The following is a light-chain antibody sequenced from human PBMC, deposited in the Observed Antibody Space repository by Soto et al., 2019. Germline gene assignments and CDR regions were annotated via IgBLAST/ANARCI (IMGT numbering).Light chain of an antibody. CDR2: GAS. V-gene: IGKV3-15*01. Sequence: EIILTQSPDTLSLSPGERATLSCRASQTVSSNYLAWCQQRPGQAPRLLIYGASTRATGIPARFSGSGSGTEFTLTISSLQSEDFAVYYCQQYNNWPRTVGQGTKVDIK. J-gene: IGKJ1*01. CDR1: QTVSSN. CDR3: QQYNNWPRT.